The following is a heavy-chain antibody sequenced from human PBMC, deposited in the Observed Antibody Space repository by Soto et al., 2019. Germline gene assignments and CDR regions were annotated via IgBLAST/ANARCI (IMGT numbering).Heavy chain of an antibody. J-gene: IGHJ6*02. V-gene: IGHV1-69*01. CDR1: GGTFSSYA. CDR3: AREPYGSESAYDYYYYGMDV. CDR2: IIPIFGTA. Sequence: QVQLVQSGAEVKKPGSSVKVSCKASGGTFSSYAISWVRQAPGQGLEWMGGIIPIFGTANYAQKFQGRVPITADESTSTAYMELSSLRSEDTGVYYCAREPYGSESAYDYYYYGMDVWGQGTTVTVSS. D-gene: IGHD3-10*01.